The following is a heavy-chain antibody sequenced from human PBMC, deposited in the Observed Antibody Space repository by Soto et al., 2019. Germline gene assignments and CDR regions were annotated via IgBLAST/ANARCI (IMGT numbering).Heavy chain of an antibody. Sequence: VASVKVSCKASGGSFSTSSINWVRQAPGQRLEWMGKIIPILGIANYAQKFQGRVTITADKSTSTAYMELSSLRSEDTAVYYCAWSDSSGYYRYYWGQGSLVPVSS. J-gene: IGHJ4*02. CDR3: AWSDSSGYYRYY. CDR2: IIPILGIA. D-gene: IGHD3-22*01. V-gene: IGHV1-69*02. CDR1: GGSFSTSS.